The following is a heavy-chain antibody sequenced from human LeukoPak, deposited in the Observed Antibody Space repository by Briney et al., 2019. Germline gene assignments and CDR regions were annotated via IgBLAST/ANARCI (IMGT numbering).Heavy chain of an antibody. CDR3: ANKPSWIQQNTGDASDI. D-gene: IGHD5-18*01. CDR1: GGSISSSNW. CDR2: IYHSGST. Sequence: SETLSLTCAVSGGSISSSNWWSWVRQPPGKGLEWIGEIYHSGSTNYNPSLKSRVTISVDKSKNQFSLKLSSVTAADTAVYYCANKPSWIQQNTGDASDIWGQGTMVTVSS. V-gene: IGHV4-4*02. J-gene: IGHJ3*02.